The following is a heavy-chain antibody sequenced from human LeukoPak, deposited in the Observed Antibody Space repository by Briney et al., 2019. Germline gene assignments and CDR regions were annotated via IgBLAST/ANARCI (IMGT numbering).Heavy chain of an antibody. V-gene: IGHV3-21*01. J-gene: IGHJ4*02. Sequence: GGSLRLSCAASGFTFSSYSTNWVRQAPGKGLEWVSSISSSSSYIYYADSVKGRFTISRDNAKNSLYLQMNSLRAEDTAVYYCARDPLDTMVRGVTDYXGQGTLVTVSS. CDR1: GFTFSSYS. CDR2: ISSSSSYI. CDR3: ARDPLDTMVRGVTDY. D-gene: IGHD3-10*01.